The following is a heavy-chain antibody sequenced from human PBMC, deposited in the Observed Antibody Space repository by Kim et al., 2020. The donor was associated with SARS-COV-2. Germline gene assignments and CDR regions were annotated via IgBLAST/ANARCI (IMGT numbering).Heavy chain of an antibody. CDR1: GFTFSSYA. D-gene: IGHD2-2*01. V-gene: IGHV3-23*01. CDR2: TSGSGGST. J-gene: IGHJ5*02. CDR3: AKDGSTNCYGTCWFDP. Sequence: GGSLRLSCAASGFTFSSYAMTWVRQAPGKGLEWVSGTSGSGGSTYYADSVEGRFTISRDNSKNTLYLQMNSLRAAHTAVYYCAKDGSTNCYGTCWFDPRG.